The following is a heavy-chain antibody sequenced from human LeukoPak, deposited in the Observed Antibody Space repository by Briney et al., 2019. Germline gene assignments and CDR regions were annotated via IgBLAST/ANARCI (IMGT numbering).Heavy chain of an antibody. D-gene: IGHD3-22*01. CDR1: GYTFTSYG. V-gene: IGHV1-18*01. CDR3: ARVVLAYYDSSGHFDY. Sequence: ASVKVSCKASGYTFTSYGIRWVRQAPGQGLEWMGWISAYNGNTNYAQKLQGRVTMTTDTSTSTAYMELRSLRSDDTAVYYCARVVLAYYDSSGHFDYWGQGTLVTVSS. CDR2: ISAYNGNT. J-gene: IGHJ4*02.